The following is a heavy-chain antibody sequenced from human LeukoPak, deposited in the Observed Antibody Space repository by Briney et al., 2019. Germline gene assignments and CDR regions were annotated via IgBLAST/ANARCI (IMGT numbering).Heavy chain of an antibody. V-gene: IGHV3-43*01. D-gene: IGHD5-12*01. CDR2: ITWKTHRT. Sequence: GWSLRLSCAASGFTFNDDTMHWVRQTPGRGLEWVSFITWKTHRTNYADSVKGRFTISRDNAKSSLYLQMNSLRAEDTAVYYCARLRGRGFLNYFDYWGQGALVTVSS. J-gene: IGHJ4*02. CDR3: ARLRGRGFLNYFDY. CDR1: GFTFNDDT.